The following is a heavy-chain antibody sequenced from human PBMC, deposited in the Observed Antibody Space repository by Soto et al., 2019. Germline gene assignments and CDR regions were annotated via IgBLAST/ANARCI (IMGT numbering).Heavy chain of an antibody. V-gene: IGHV1-2*02. CDR1: GYPVTAYY. CDR2: INPATGAA. J-gene: IGHJ3*02. CDR3: ARGGGVGVAGSAAFDM. Sequence: QLHLVQSGAVVKKPGASVTVSCSASGYPVTAYYMHWVRQAPGRGLEWMGGINPATGAAKYTQTFQGRGTLARDPSTGTGFKEPGGPASGGTAGFYWARGGGVGVAGSAAFDMWGQGTLVTVSS. D-gene: IGHD3-3*01.